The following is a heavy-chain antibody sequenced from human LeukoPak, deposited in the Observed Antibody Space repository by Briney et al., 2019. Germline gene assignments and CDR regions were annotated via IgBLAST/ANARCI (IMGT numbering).Heavy chain of an antibody. D-gene: IGHD3-22*01. J-gene: IGHJ4*02. CDR3: ARSKRSGYYFDY. CDR1: GGTFSSYA. V-gene: IGHV1-69*13. Sequence: SVKVSCKASGGTFSSYAISWVRQAPGQGLEWMGGIIPIFGTANYAQKFQGRVTITADESTSTAYMELSSLRSEDTAVYYCARSKRSGYYFDYWGQGTLVTVSS. CDR2: IIPIFGTA.